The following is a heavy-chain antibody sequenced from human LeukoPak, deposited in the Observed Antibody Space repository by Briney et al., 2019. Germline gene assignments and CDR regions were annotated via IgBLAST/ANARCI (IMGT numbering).Heavy chain of an antibody. D-gene: IGHD2-21*02. CDR2: ISSNGGST. Sequence: PGGSLRLSCAASGFTFNSYATHWVRQAPGKGLEYVSAISSNGGSTYYANSVKGRFTISRDNSKNTLYLQMGSLRAEDMPVYYCARGPGVTYYYYYYMDVRGKGTTVTVSS. CDR3: ARGPGVTYYYYYYMDV. J-gene: IGHJ6*03. CDR1: GFTFNSYA. V-gene: IGHV3-64*01.